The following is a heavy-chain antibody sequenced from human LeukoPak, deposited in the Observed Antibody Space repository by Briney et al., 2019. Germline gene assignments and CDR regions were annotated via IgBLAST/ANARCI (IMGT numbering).Heavy chain of an antibody. CDR3: APSRGLHYFDY. V-gene: IGHV4-34*01. Sequence: SETLSLTCAVYGGSFSGYYCSWIRQPPRKGLEWIEEINHSGSTNYNPSPKSRVTISVDTSKDQFSLKLSSVTAADTAVYYCAPSRGLHYFDYRGQGTLVTVSS. J-gene: IGHJ4*02. D-gene: IGHD3-10*01. CDR1: GGSFSGYY. CDR2: INHSGST.